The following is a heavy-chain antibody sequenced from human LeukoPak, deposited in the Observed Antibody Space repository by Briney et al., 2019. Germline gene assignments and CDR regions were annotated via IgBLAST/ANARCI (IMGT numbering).Heavy chain of an antibody. CDR1: GGSISSTKYY. CDR2: IYYSGST. CDR3: ARTPLYGDED. J-gene: IGHJ4*02. Sequence: SETLSLTCSVSGGSISSTKYYWGWIRQPPGQGLEWIGSIYYSGSTYYNPSLKCRVTISVDTSNNQLSLKMRSVTAADTAVYYCARTPLYGDEDWGQGTLVTVSS. D-gene: IGHD4-17*01. V-gene: IGHV4-39*01.